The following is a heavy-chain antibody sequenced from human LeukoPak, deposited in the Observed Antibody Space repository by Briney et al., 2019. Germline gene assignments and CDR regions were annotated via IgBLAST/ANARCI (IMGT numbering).Heavy chain of an antibody. CDR3: AGDRYYYDSSGYYLSY. Sequence: SETLSLTCAVYGGSFSGYYWSWIRQPPGKRLEWIGEINHSGSTNYNPSLKSRVTISVDTSKNQFSLKLSSVTAADTAVYYCAGDRYYYDSSGYYLSYWGQGTLVTVSS. CDR1: GGSFSGYY. J-gene: IGHJ4*02. D-gene: IGHD3-22*01. V-gene: IGHV4-34*01. CDR2: INHSGST.